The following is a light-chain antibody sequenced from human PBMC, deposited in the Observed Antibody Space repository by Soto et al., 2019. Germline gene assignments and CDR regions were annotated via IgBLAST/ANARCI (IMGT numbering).Light chain of an antibody. CDR3: QQRSNWPPVLT. CDR2: GAS. CDR1: QSVSSN. V-gene: IGKV3-11*01. J-gene: IGKJ4*01. Sequence: EIVLTQSPASLSLSPGERATLSCRASQSVSSNLAWFQQRPGQAPRLLIYGASNRATGIPARFGGSGSGTNFTLTISSLEPEDFAVYYCQQRSNWPPVLTFGGGTKVEIK.